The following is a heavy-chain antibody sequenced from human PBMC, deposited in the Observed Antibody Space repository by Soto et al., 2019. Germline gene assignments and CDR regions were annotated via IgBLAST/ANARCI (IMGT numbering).Heavy chain of an antibody. J-gene: IGHJ4*02. Sequence: GGSLRLSCAASVFTFNNAWMSWVRQAPGKGLEWVGRIKSKTDGGTTDYAAPVKGRFTISRDDSKNTLYLQMNSLKTEDTAVYYCTTDPLHRYCSGGTCYDFDYWGQGTLVTVSS. V-gene: IGHV3-15*01. CDR1: VFTFNNAW. CDR3: TTDPLHRYCSGGTCYDFDY. CDR2: IKSKTDGGTT. D-gene: IGHD2-15*01.